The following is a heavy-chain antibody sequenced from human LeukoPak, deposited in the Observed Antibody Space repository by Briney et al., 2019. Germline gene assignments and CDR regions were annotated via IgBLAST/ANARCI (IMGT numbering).Heavy chain of an antibody. J-gene: IGHJ5*02. Sequence: GGSLRLSCAASGFTFSSYWMHWVRQAPGKELVWVSHINTDGSSTTYADSVKGRFTISRDNAKSSLYLQMNSLRAEDTAVYYCARDTDKPGGPYYNWFDPWGQGTLVTVSS. D-gene: IGHD3-10*01. CDR3: ARDTDKPGGPYYNWFDP. V-gene: IGHV3-74*01. CDR2: INTDGSST. CDR1: GFTFSSYW.